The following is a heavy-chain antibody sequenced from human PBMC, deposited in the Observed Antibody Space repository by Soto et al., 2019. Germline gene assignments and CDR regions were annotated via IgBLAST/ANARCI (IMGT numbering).Heavy chain of an antibody. V-gene: IGHV5-51*01. CDR3: ARLVYCGGDGHPPLDY. D-gene: IGHD2-21*02. J-gene: IGHJ4*02. CDR1: GYSFTIYW. CDR2: IYPGDSDT. Sequence: GESLKISCTGSGYSFTIYWIGWVRQMPGKGLECMGIIYPGDSDTRYSPSFQGQVTISDDKAISTAYLQWSSLKASDTAMYYWARLVYCGGDGHPPLDYWGQGTLVTVSS.